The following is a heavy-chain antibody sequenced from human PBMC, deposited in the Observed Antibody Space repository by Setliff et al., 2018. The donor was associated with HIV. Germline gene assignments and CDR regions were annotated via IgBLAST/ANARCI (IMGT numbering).Heavy chain of an antibody. D-gene: IGHD1-26*01. V-gene: IGHV4-61*09. CDR3: ARRGVGATHRFFNY. Sequence: SETLSLTCTVSGVSISSGNVYWTWIRQPAGKGLEWIGHVYSSRNTYYNPSIKSRVTISLDTSKSQFSLKLNSVTAADTAIYFCARRGVGATHRFFNYWGQGTLVTVSS. J-gene: IGHJ4*02. CDR2: VYSSRNT. CDR1: GVSISSGNVY.